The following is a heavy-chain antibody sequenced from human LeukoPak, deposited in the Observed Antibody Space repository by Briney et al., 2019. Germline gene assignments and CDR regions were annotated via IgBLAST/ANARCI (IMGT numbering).Heavy chain of an antibody. CDR3: ARVGVLGGTQAINAFDI. CDR1: GYTFTSYY. CDR2: INPSGGST. V-gene: IGHV1-46*01. Sequence: ASVKVSCKASGYTFTSYYMHWVRQAPGQGLEWMGIINPSGGSTSYAQKFQGRVTMTRDTSTSTVYMELSSLRSEDTAVYYCARVGVLGGTQAINAFDIWGQGTMVTVSS. J-gene: IGHJ3*02. D-gene: IGHD6-19*01.